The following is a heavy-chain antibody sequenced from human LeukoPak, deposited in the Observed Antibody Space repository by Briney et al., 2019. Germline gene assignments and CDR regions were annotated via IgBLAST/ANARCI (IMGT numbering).Heavy chain of an antibody. CDR3: ARVPLPAAISLGSYDY. CDR2: ISAYNGNT. CDR1: GYTCTSYG. D-gene: IGHD2-2*01. V-gene: IGHV1-18*01. J-gene: IGHJ4*02. Sequence: ASVTVSCKASGYTCTSYGISWVRQAPGQGLEWMGWISAYNGNTNYAQKLQGRVTMTTDTSTSTAYMELRSLRSDDTAVYYCARVPLPAAISLGSYDYWGQGTLATVSS.